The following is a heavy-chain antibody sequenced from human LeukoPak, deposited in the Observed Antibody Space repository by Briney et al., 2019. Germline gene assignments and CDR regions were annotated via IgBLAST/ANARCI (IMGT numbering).Heavy chain of an antibody. CDR2: IYYTGST. CDR1: GVSFNSGSYY. CDR3: AREHNSGWYGAPSGWFDL. V-gene: IGHV4-39*07. J-gene: IGHJ5*02. Sequence: PSETLSLTCTVSGVSFNSGSYYWAWMRQPPGKGLEWFVTIYYTGSTYSNPSLKSRVTLSLVTTKNQSSVRTNSVTAADTAVYYSAREHNSGWYGAPSGWFDLWGQGTLVTVSS. D-gene: IGHD6-19*01.